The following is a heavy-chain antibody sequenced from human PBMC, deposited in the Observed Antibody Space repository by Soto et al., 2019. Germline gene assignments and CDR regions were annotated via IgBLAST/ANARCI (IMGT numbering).Heavy chain of an antibody. CDR2: IYSDGST. Sequence: GGSLRLSCAASGFTVNSNYMSWVRQAPGKGLEWVSVIYSDGSTYYADSVKGRFIISRDNSNNTLYFQMNSLRAEDTAVYYCATDGGYSYGHAFDSWGQGTLVTVS. D-gene: IGHD5-18*01. J-gene: IGHJ4*02. CDR3: ATDGGYSYGHAFDS. V-gene: IGHV3-66*01. CDR1: GFTVNSNY.